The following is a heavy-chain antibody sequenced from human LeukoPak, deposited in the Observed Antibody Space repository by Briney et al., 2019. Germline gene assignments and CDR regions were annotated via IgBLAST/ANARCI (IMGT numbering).Heavy chain of an antibody. CDR1: GGSISSSSYY. CDR2: IYYSGST. J-gene: IGHJ5*02. Sequence: SSETLSLTCAVSGGSISSSSYYWGWIRQPPGKGLEWIGSIYYSGSTYYNPSLKSRVTISVDTSKNQFSLKLSSVTAADTAVYYCARQMTGVPAAISAFDPWGQGTLVTVSS. V-gene: IGHV4-39*01. D-gene: IGHD2-2*02. CDR3: ARQMTGVPAAISAFDP.